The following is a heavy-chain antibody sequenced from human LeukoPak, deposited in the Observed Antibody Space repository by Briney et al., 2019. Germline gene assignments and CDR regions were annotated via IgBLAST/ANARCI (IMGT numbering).Heavy chain of an antibody. J-gene: IGHJ4*02. V-gene: IGHV3-7*01. CDR1: GFTFSSSW. D-gene: IGHD3-22*01. Sequence: GESLRLSCATSGFTFSSSWMTWVRQAPGKGLEWVANIKEDGSEKYYVDSVKGRFTISGDNAKNSLYLQMNSLRAEDTAVYYCARGRITMTWGQGTVVTVSS. CDR3: ARGRITMT. CDR2: IKEDGSEK.